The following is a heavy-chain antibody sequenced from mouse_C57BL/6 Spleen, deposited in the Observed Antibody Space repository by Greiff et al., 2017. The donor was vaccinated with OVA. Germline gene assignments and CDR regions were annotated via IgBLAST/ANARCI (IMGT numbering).Heavy chain of an antibody. J-gene: IGHJ4*01. CDR1: GYTFPEYS. CDR3: ARHEGYDYGGDYAMDY. V-gene: IGHV1-62-2*01. Sequence: QVQLKEFGAELVKPGASVKLSCKAFGYTFPEYSIHWVKPRSGQGPEWIGWFYPGSGSIKYNEKFKDKDTLTADKSYSTVYMELSRLTSEGSAVYFCARHEGYDYGGDYAMDYWGQGTSVTVSS. CDR2: FYPGSGSI. D-gene: IGHD2-4*01.